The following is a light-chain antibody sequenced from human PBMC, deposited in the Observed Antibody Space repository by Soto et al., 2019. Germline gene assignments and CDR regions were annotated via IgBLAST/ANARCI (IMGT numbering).Light chain of an antibody. Sequence: QMTQSPSSLSASVGEKIIITCRASRDVGSDVSWYQQKPGQAPKLLIYAASNLYTGVPSRFSGSRSGTEFTLTISRLQPEDFGSYYCLQDYGDSWTFGHGTKVEIE. J-gene: IGKJ1*01. V-gene: IGKV1-6*01. CDR1: RDVGSD. CDR2: AAS. CDR3: LQDYGDSWT.